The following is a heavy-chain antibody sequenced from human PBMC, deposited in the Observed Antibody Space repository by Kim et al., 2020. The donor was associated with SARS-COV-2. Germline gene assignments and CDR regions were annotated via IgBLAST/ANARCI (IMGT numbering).Heavy chain of an antibody. V-gene: IGHV3-33*01. D-gene: IGHD1-7*01. CDR3: ARDPSGTTFGMDV. J-gene: IGHJ6*02. Sequence: YADSVKGRFTISRDNSKNTLYLQMNSLRAEDTAVYYCARDPSGTTFGMDVWGQGTTVTVSS.